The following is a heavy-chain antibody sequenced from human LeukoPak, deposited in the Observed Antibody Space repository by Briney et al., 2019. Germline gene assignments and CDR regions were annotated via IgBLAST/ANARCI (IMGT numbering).Heavy chain of an antibody. CDR2: ISYDGSNK. Sequence: GGSLRLSCAASGFTFSSYGMHWVRQAPGKGLEGVAVISYDGSNKYYADSVKGRFTISRDNSKNTLYLQMNSLRAEDTAVYYCAKGVQLWLLVDYWGQGTLVTVSS. CDR3: AKGVQLWLLVDY. V-gene: IGHV3-30*18. J-gene: IGHJ4*02. D-gene: IGHD5-18*01. CDR1: GFTFSSYG.